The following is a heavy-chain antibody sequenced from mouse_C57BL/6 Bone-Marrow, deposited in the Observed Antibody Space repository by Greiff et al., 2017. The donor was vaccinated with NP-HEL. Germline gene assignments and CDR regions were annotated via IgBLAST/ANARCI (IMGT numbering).Heavy chain of an antibody. J-gene: IGHJ1*03. CDR2: IYPGGGYT. CDR1: GYTFTNYW. D-gene: IGHD1-1*01. CDR3: ARGYYGSSYEYFDV. V-gene: IGHV1-63*01. Sequence: QVHVKQSGAELVRPGTSVKMSCKASGYTFTNYWIGWAKQRPGHGLEWIGDIYPGGGYTNYNEKFKGKATLTADKSSSTAYMQFSSLTSEDSAIYDCARGYYGSSYEYFDVWGTGTTVTVSS.